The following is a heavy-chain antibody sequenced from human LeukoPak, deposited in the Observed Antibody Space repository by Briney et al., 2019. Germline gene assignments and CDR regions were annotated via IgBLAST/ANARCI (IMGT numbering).Heavy chain of an antibody. CDR3: ARNPYYMDV. Sequence: GASVKVSCKASGYTFTSYGISWVRQAPGQGLEWMGWISAYNGNTNYAQKFQGRVTITADKSTSTAYMELSSLRSEDTAVYYCARNPYYMDVWGKGTTVTVSS. CDR1: GYTFTSYG. CDR2: ISAYNGNT. J-gene: IGHJ6*03. V-gene: IGHV1-18*01.